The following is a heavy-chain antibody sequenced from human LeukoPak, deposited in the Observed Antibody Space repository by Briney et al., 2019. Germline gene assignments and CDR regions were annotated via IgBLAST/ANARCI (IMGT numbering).Heavy chain of an antibody. V-gene: IGHV3-15*01. D-gene: IGHD5-18*01. CDR1: GFTFNYAW. CDR2: IKSKTDGETT. CDR3: TTAPSGYAYMNGWHLDY. Sequence: GGSLRLSCAASGFTFNYAWMSWVRQAPGKGLEWVGRIKSKTDGETTDYAAPVKGRFTISRDDSKNTLYLQMNSPKTEDTALYYCTTAPSGYAYMNGWHLDYWGQGALVTVSS. J-gene: IGHJ4*02.